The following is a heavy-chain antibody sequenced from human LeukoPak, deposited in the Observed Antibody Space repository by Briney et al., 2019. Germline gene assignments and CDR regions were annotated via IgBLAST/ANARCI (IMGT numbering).Heavy chain of an antibody. J-gene: IGHJ3*02. CDR2: IFSSGST. CDR1: GGSISSYY. CDR3: ARGPYSYDSSGAFDI. V-gene: IGHV4-4*08. D-gene: IGHD3-22*01. Sequence: SETLSLPCSVSGGSISSYYWSWIRQPPGKGLEWIGRIFSSGSTNYNPALNRRVNISVDTYKHQCSLKLSYVAAADTAVYFCARGPYSYDSSGAFDIWGQGTMVTVSS.